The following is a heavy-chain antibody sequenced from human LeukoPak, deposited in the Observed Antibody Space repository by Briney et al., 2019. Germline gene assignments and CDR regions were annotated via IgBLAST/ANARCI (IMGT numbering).Heavy chain of an antibody. CDR2: IKQDGSDK. CDR1: GFTFGNYW. CDR3: ARWATSFDL. V-gene: IGHV3-7*01. Sequence: GGSLRLSCAASGFTFGNYWMNWVRQAPGKGLEWVANIKQDGSDKYYVDSVTGRFTISRDNAKNSLYLQMNSLRAEDTAVYYCARWATSFDLWGQGTLVTVSS. J-gene: IGHJ4*02. D-gene: IGHD6-6*01.